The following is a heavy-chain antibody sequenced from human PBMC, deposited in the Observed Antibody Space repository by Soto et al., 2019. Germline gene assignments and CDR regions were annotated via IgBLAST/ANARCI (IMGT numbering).Heavy chain of an antibody. CDR2: TYYRSKWNY. D-gene: IGHD6-19*01. CDR1: GDSVSSNNVA. J-gene: IGHJ4*02. V-gene: IGHV6-1*01. Sequence: QVQLQQSGPGLVKPSQTLSLTCAISGDSVSSNNVAWNWIRQSPSRGLEWLGRTYYRSKWNYDYAISVKSRISIKPDTSKNQFSLQLSSVTPEDTAVYYCARDRVTEAGTNLDYWGQGTLVTVSS. CDR3: ARDRVTEAGTNLDY.